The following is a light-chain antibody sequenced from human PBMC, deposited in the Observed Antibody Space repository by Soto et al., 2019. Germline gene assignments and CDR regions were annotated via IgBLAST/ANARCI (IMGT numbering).Light chain of an antibody. CDR2: DVS. Sequence: QSALTQPASVSGSPGQSITISCTGTSSDIGGYNLVSWYQQHPGKAPKLMMYDVSNRPSGVSNRFSGSKSGNTAALTISGLQAEDEADYYCSSYTTSSSFVFGGGTKLTVL. V-gene: IGLV2-14*01. J-gene: IGLJ3*02. CDR3: SSYTTSSSFV. CDR1: SSDIGGYNL.